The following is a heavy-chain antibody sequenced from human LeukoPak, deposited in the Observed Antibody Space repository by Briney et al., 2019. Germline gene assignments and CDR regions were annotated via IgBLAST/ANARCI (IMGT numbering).Heavy chain of an antibody. CDR2: IYYSGST. Sequence: MSSETLSLTCTVSGGSISSSSYYWGWIRQPPGKGLEWIGSIYYSGSTYYKPSLKSRVTISVDTSKNQFSLKLSSVTAADTAVYYCARDFAFGRSREDLWGQGTLVTVSS. V-gene: IGHV4-39*07. CDR3: ARDFAFGRSREDL. J-gene: IGHJ4*02. CDR1: GGSISSSSYY. D-gene: IGHD3-10*01.